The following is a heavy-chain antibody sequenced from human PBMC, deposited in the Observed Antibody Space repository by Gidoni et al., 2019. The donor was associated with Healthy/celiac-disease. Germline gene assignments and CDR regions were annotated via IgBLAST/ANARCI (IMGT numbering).Heavy chain of an antibody. CDR2: ISAYNGNT. CDR3: AREKGIAAAGTGAFDI. CDR1: GYTFTSYG. J-gene: IGHJ3*02. D-gene: IGHD6-13*01. V-gene: IGHV1-18*04. Sequence: QVPLVQSGAEVKTPGASVKVSCKASGYTFTSYGISWVRQAPGQGLEWMGWISAYNGNTNYAQKLQGRVTMTTDTSTRTAYMELRSLRSDDTAVYYCAREKGIAAAGTGAFDIWGQGTMVTVSS.